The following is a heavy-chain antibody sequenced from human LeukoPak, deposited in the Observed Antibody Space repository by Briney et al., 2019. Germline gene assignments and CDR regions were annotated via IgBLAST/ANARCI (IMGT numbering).Heavy chain of an antibody. D-gene: IGHD2-15*01. V-gene: IGHV4-39*01. J-gene: IGHJ5*02. CDR3: ARALGYCSGGSCTRGYNWFDP. Sequence: SETLSLTCTVSGGSISSSDYYWGWIRQPPGKGLEWIGSIYYGRSTYYNPSLKSRVTISVDTSMNQFSLKLSFLTTGDTAVYYCARALGYCSGGSCTRGYNWFDPWGQGTLVTVPS. CDR1: GGSISSSDYY. CDR2: IYYGRST.